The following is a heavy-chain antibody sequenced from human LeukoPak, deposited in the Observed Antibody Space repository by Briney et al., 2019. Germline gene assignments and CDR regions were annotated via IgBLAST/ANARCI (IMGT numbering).Heavy chain of an antibody. CDR2: INHSGST. CDR1: GGSISSGSYY. D-gene: IGHD2-2*01. J-gene: IGHJ6*03. CDR3: ARASSTSFLPALPQGGYYYYYMDV. Sequence: PSQTLSLTCTVSGGSISSGSYYWSWIRQPPGKGLEWIGEINHSGSTNYNPSLKSRVTISVDTSKNQFSLKLSSVTAADTAVYYCARASSTSFLPALPQGGYYYYYMDVWGKGTTVTISS. V-gene: IGHV4-39*07.